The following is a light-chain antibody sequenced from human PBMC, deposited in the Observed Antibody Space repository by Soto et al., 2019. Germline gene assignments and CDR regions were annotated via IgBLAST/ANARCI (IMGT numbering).Light chain of an antibody. CDR3: QSSQDDFWV. CDR2: KDN. CDR1: GGSIASGL. J-gene: IGLJ3*02. V-gene: IGLV6-57*04. Sequence: NFMLTQPHSVSESPGRTVTISCTRSGGSIASGLVQWYQVRPGSGPTTVISKDNQRPSGVPDRFSGSIDSSSNSASLTISGLKPEDEADYYCQSSQDDFWVFGGGTKLTVL.